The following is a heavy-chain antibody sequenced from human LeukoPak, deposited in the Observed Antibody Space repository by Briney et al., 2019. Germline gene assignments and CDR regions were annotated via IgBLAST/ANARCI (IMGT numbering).Heavy chain of an antibody. CDR1: GFTFSSYA. Sequence: GGSLRLSCAASGFTFSSYAMSWVRRAPGKGLEWVSGISGSGGSTYYADSVRGRFTISRDNSKNTQYVQMNSLRAEDTAVYYCAKDSGSGSYYSADAFDIWGQGTMVTVSS. CDR2: ISGSGGST. D-gene: IGHD3-10*01. CDR3: AKDSGSGSYYSADAFDI. J-gene: IGHJ3*02. V-gene: IGHV3-23*01.